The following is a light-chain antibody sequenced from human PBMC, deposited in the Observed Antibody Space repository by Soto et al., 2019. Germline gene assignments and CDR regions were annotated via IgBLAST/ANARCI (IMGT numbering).Light chain of an antibody. J-gene: IGKJ5*01. CDR1: QSISSSY. CDR3: QQYGSSPPVT. Sequence: EIVLTQSPGTLSLSPGERATLSCRASQSISSSYLAGYQQKPGQAPRLLIYAASSRATGIPDRFSGSGSGTDFTLTISRLEPEDFAVYYCQQYGSSPPVTFGQGTRLEIK. V-gene: IGKV3-20*01. CDR2: AAS.